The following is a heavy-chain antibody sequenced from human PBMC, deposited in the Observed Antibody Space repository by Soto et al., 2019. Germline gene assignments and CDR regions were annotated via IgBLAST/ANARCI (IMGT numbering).Heavy chain of an antibody. CDR1: GGSISSYY. J-gene: IGHJ4*02. CDR3: ARRYGGTFDY. Sequence: QVQLQESGPGLVKPSETLSLTCTVSGGSISSYYWSWIRQPPGKGLEWIGYIYYSGSTNYNPSLKSRVTISVDTSKNQFSLKLSSVTAADTAVNDCARRYGGTFDYWGQGTLVTVSS. V-gene: IGHV4-59*08. CDR2: IYYSGST. D-gene: IGHD2-15*01.